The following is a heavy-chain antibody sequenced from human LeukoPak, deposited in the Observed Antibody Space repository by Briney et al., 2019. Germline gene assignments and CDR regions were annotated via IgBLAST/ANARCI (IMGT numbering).Heavy chain of an antibody. CDR1: GYTFSSYH. D-gene: IGHD6-19*01. V-gene: IGHV1-46*01. J-gene: IGHJ4*02. CDR2: INPSGGGST. Sequence: GASVKVSCKASGYTFSSYHMHWVRQAPGQGLEWVGTINPSGGGSTTYAQKFQGRVTMTRDTSASTVYMEVSSLRSEDTAVYYCARVLTNGNGWFHFDYWGQGTLVTVSS. CDR3: ARVLTNGNGWFHFDY.